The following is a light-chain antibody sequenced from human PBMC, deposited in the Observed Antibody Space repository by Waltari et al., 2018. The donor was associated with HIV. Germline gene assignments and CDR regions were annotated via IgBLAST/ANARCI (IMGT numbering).Light chain of an antibody. Sequence: QSALTQPASVSGSPGQSITISCTGTSSDVGSYNLVSWYLQHPGKAPKLMIYEVTKRPSGVFNRFSGSKSGNTASLTISGLQAEDEADYYCCSYAGSSSVIFGGGTNLTVL. CDR1: SSDVGSYNL. CDR2: EVT. V-gene: IGLV2-23*02. J-gene: IGLJ2*01. CDR3: CSYAGSSSVI.